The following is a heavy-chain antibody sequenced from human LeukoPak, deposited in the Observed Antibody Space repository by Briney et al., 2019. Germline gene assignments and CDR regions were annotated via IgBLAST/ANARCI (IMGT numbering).Heavy chain of an antibody. CDR1: GFTFSTYA. CDR2: ISGTGGST. J-gene: IGHJ6*03. CDR3: ARVQRAPRADYYDSSGYSYMDV. Sequence: PGGSLRLSCAASGFTFSTYAMTWVRQAPGKGLEWVSLISGTGGSTYYADSVKGRFTISRDNSKNTLYLQMNSLRAEDTAVYYCARVQRAPRADYYDSSGYSYMDVWGKGTTVTISS. V-gene: IGHV3-23*01. D-gene: IGHD3-22*01.